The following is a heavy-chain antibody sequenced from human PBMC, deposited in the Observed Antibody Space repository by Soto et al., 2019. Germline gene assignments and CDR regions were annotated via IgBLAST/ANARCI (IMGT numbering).Heavy chain of an antibody. CDR3: AVKNYDFWSGYYSVDV. Sequence: GASVKVSCKASGYTFTNFGISWVRQAPGQVLDWFGWIIAYNGNTNYAQNFQGRVTMTTDTSTSTAYMGLSSLRSEDTAVYYCAVKNYDFWSGYYSVDVWGQGTTVTVSS. D-gene: IGHD3-3*01. V-gene: IGHV1-18*01. CDR2: IIAYNGNT. J-gene: IGHJ6*02. CDR1: GYTFTNFG.